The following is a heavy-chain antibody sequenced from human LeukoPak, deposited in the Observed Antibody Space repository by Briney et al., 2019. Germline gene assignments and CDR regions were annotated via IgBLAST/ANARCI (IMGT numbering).Heavy chain of an antibody. Sequence: PGGSLRLSCAASGFTFSSYAMNWVRQAPGKGLEWVSSISSSSCIKYYADSVKGRFTISRDNAKNSLYLQMNSLRAEDTAVYYCARAQRGGGSYPWDYYYYYMDVWGKGTTVTVSS. J-gene: IGHJ6*03. CDR1: GFTFSSYA. V-gene: IGHV3-21*01. D-gene: IGHD1-26*01. CDR3: ARAQRGGGSYPWDYYYYYMDV. CDR2: ISSSSCIK.